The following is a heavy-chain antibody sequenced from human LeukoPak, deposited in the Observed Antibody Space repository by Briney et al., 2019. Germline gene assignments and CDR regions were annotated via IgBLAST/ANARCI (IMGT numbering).Heavy chain of an antibody. CDR3: ARAKADIVATLGGFDY. Sequence: SVKVSCKASGGTFSSYAISWVRQAPGQGLEWMGGIIPIFGTANYAQKFQGRVAITADESTSTAYMELSSLRSEDTAVYYCARAKADIVATLGGFDYWGQGTLVTVSS. D-gene: IGHD5-12*01. CDR2: IIPIFGTA. V-gene: IGHV1-69*13. CDR1: GGTFSSYA. J-gene: IGHJ4*02.